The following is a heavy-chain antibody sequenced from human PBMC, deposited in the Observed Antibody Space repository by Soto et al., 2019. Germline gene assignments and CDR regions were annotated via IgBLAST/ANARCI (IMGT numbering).Heavy chain of an antibody. CDR2: ISSSSSYI. CDR3: ARGAATAYYFDY. Sequence: GGSLRLSCAASGFTFSSYSMNWVRQAPGKGLEWVSSISSSSSYIYYADSVKGRFTISRDNAKNSLYLQMNSLRAEDTAVYYCARGAATAYYFDYWGQGTLVTVSS. V-gene: IGHV3-21*01. J-gene: IGHJ4*02. D-gene: IGHD6-13*01. CDR1: GFTFSSYS.